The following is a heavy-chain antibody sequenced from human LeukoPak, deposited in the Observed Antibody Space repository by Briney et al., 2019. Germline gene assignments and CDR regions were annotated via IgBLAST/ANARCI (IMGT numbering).Heavy chain of an antibody. J-gene: IGHJ4*02. CDR1: GYSISSGYY. Sequence: SETLYLTCAVSGYSISSGYYWGWIRQPPGKGLEWIGSIHHSGSTYYNPSLKSRVTISVDTSKNQFSLKLSSVTAADTAVYYCARPSRYYYGSGSYLTKYYFDYWGQGTLVTVSS. V-gene: IGHV4-38-2*01. CDR2: IHHSGST. D-gene: IGHD3-10*01. CDR3: ARPSRYYYGSGSYLTKYYFDY.